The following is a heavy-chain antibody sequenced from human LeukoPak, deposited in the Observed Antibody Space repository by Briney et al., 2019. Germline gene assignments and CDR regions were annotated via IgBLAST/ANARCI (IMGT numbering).Heavy chain of an antibody. Sequence: GGSLRLSCSVSGFTFSRYAMHWGRQAPGKGLEYVSAISSNGGSTYYADSVKGRFTISRDNSKNTLYLQMSSLRTADTAVYYCVTAGLEVPIWGQGTMVSVSS. CDR3: VTAGLEVPI. CDR1: GFTFSRYA. CDR2: ISSNGGST. J-gene: IGHJ3*01. V-gene: IGHV3-64D*06. D-gene: IGHD3-3*01.